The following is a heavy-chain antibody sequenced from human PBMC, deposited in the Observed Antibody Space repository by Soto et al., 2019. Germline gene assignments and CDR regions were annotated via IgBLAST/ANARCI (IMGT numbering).Heavy chain of an antibody. CDR1: GYTFNTYW. V-gene: IGHV5-51*01. CDR3: TRQGRTSSSSDF. CDR2: MSPGNSDI. Sequence: CLKLSFWGFGYTFNTYWIGWLRQMPWKGLEWMGVMSPGNSDIRYSPAFQGQVSISADTSISTAYLQWSSLQTSDSGMYYCTRQGRTSSSSDFWGQGTLVTVSS. D-gene: IGHD6-6*01. J-gene: IGHJ4*02.